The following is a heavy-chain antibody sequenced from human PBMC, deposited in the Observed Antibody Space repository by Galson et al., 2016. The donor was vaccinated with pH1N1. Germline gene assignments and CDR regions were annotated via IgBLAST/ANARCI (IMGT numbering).Heavy chain of an antibody. V-gene: IGHV1-2*02. CDR1: GYTFTDYY. Sequence: SVKVSCKASGYTFTDYYIHWVRQAPGKGLEWMGWINPNSDVTKYAQKFQDRVTMTRDTSINTAYMELSGLTSDDTAVYYCARDSKGGISFHYWGQGTLVTLSS. CDR3: ARDSKGGISFHY. J-gene: IGHJ4*02. D-gene: IGHD1-26*01. CDR2: INPNSDVT.